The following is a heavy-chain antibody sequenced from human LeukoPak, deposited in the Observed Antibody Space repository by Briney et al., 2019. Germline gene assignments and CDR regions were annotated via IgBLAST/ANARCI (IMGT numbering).Heavy chain of an antibody. CDR3: ARWYSSGWAFDY. CDR2: IYYSGST. J-gene: IGHJ4*02. V-gene: IGHV4-59*08. Sequence: SETLSLTCTVSGGSISSYYWSWIRQPPGKGLEWVGYIYYSGSTNYNPSLKSRVTISVDTSKNQFSLKLSSVTAADRAVYYCARWYSSGWAFDYWGQGTLVTVSS. CDR1: GGSISSYY. D-gene: IGHD6-19*01.